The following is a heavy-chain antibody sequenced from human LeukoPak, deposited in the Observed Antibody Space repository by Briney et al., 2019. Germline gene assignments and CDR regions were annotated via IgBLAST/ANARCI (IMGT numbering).Heavy chain of an antibody. Sequence: GGSLRLSCAVSGFAFGSEAMSWVRQSPARGLEWVASISPGGGTTYYADYVKGRFTISRDNSKNTLYLQMNSLRAEDTAVYYCAKGGGIVGPNGAFDIWGQGTMVTVSS. D-gene: IGHD1-26*01. V-gene: IGHV3-23*01. CDR1: GFAFGSEA. J-gene: IGHJ3*02. CDR3: AKGGGIVGPNGAFDI. CDR2: ISPGGGTT.